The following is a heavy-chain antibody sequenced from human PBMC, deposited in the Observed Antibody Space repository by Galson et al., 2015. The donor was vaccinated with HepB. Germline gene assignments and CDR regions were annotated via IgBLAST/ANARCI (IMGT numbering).Heavy chain of an antibody. CDR1: GFTFSRYG. CDR3: ARESWSNSLDY. V-gene: IGHV3-30*03. D-gene: IGHD3-10*01. CDR2: ISFDGSNK. Sequence: SLRLSCAASGFTFSRYGMDWVRQAPGKGLEWVAVISFDGSNKYYADSVKGRFTISRDNSKNTLYLQMNSLRVEDTAVYYCARESWSNSLDYWGQGTLVTVSS. J-gene: IGHJ4*02.